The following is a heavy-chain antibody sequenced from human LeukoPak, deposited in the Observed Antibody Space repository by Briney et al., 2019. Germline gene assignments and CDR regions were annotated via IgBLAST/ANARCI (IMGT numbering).Heavy chain of an antibody. V-gene: IGHV4-59*12. Sequence: PSETLSLTCTVSGGSISSYYWSWIRQPPGKGLEWIGYIYYSGSTDYNPSLKSRVTISVDTSKNQFSLKLSSVTAADTAVYYCARGRTYYDFWSGYSRRTDNWFDPWGQGTLVTVSS. CDR3: ARGRTYYDFWSGYSRRTDNWFDP. D-gene: IGHD3-3*01. CDR2: IYYSGST. J-gene: IGHJ5*02. CDR1: GGSISSYY.